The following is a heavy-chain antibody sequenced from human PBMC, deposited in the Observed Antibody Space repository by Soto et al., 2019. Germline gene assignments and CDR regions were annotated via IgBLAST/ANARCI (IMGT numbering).Heavy chain of an antibody. CDR3: VRIIAGAPPAY. Sequence: GESLKIACKGSGYSFTTYWVSWVRQMRGKGLEWMGRIDPSDSYTNYSPSSQGHVTISVDKSISTAYLQWSSLKASDTAMYYCVRIIAGAPPAYWAKGTIVTVSS. CDR1: GYSFTTYW. J-gene: IGHJ4*02. D-gene: IGHD1-26*01. V-gene: IGHV5-10-1*01. CDR2: IDPSDSYT.